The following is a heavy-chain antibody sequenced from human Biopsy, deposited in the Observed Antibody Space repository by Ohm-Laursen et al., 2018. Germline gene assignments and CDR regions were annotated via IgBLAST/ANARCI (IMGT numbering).Heavy chain of an antibody. V-gene: IGHV4-59*07. CDR2: IHHRGST. CDR1: GVSITAYY. CDR3: ARLYRLDDYWNDDPPDAFDV. D-gene: IGHD3-3*01. J-gene: IGHJ3*01. Sequence: SDTLSLTCTVSGVSITAYYWSWIRQPPGKGLECIGNIHHRGSTNYNPSLRGRVTISVDTSKNQFSLKLSSVTAADTAVFFCARLYRLDDYWNDDPPDAFDVWGQGTRVTVSS.